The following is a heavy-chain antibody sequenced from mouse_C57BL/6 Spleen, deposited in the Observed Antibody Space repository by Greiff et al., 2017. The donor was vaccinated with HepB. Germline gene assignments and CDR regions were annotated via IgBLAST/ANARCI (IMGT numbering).Heavy chain of an antibody. Sequence: VQLKESGPELVKPGASVKISCKASGYAFSSSWMNWVKQRPGKGLEWIGRIYPGDGDTNYNGKFKGKATLTADKSSSTAYMQISSLTSEDSAVYVCAREGALGRGYFDVWGTGTTVTVSS. D-gene: IGHD4-1*01. CDR3: AREGALGRGYFDV. CDR1: GYAFSSSW. J-gene: IGHJ1*03. CDR2: IYPGDGDT. V-gene: IGHV1-82*01.